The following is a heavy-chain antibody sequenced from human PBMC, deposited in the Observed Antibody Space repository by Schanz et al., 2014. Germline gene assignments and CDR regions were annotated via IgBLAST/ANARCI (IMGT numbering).Heavy chain of an antibody. V-gene: IGHV3-23*04. CDR2: ILGLASTT. CDR1: GFTFSSYS. J-gene: IGHJ5*02. D-gene: IGHD1-1*01. Sequence: EVQLVESGGGLVQPGGSLRLSCTASGFTFSSYSMNWVRQAPGKGLEWVSAILGLASTTYYADSVKGRFTISRDNSKNLLYLQMNSLRAEDTAVYYCTRDVRLDRRGNWFDPWGQGTLVNVSS. CDR3: TRDVRLDRRGNWFDP.